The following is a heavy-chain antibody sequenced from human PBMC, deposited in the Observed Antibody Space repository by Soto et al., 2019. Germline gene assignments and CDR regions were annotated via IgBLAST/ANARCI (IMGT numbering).Heavy chain of an antibody. V-gene: IGHV3-30*18. Sequence: GGSPRLSCAASGFTFSSYGMHWVRQAPGKGLEWVAVISYDGSNKYYADSVKGRFTISRDNSKNTLYLQMNSLRAEDTAVYYCAKDFWSGDEPRPRAGVRRDTLDYWGQGTLVTVSS. J-gene: IGHJ4*02. CDR3: AKDFWSGDEPRPRAGVRRDTLDY. CDR1: GFTFSSYG. D-gene: IGHD3-3*01. CDR2: ISYDGSNK.